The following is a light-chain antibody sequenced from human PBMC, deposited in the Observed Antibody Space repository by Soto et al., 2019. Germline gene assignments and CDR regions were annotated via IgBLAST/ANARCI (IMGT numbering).Light chain of an antibody. CDR3: QQSPVT. J-gene: IGKJ1*01. V-gene: IGKV3-20*01. Sequence: EIVFTQSPCNLSLSPGERATLSCRASQSVSSYYLAWYQQKPGQAPRLLIYGASTRATGIPDRFSGSGSGTDFTLTITRLEPEDCALYYCQQSPVTFGQGTKVDIK. CDR1: QSVSSYY. CDR2: GAS.